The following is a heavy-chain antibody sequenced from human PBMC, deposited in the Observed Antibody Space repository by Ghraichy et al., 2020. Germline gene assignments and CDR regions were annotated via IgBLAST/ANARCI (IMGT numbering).Heavy chain of an antibody. CDR3: AAEGSGRLVMDV. V-gene: IGHV1-58*01. Sequence: SVKVSCKASGFTFTSSAVQWVRQARGQRLEWIGWIVVGSGNTNYAQKFQERVTITRDMSTSTAYMELSSLRSEDTAVYYCAAEGSGRLVMDVWGQGTTVTVSS. D-gene: IGHD3-10*01. J-gene: IGHJ6*02. CDR2: IVVGSGNT. CDR1: GFTFTSSA.